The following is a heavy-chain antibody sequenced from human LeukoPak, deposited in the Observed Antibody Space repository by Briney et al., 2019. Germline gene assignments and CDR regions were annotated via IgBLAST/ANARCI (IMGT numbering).Heavy chain of an antibody. CDR1: GYSFTSYW. CDR3: ARQEDGLQSYGCFDY. Sequence: GESLKISCKGSGYSFTSYWIGWVRQMPGKGLEWMGIIYPGDSDTRYSPSFQGQVTISADKSTSTAYLQWSSLKASDTAMYYSARQEDGLQSYGCFDYWGQGTLVTVSS. V-gene: IGHV5-51*01. D-gene: IGHD5-24*01. J-gene: IGHJ4*02. CDR2: IYPGDSDT.